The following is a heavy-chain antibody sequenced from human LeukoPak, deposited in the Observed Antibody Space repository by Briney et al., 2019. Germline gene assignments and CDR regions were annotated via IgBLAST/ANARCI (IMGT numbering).Heavy chain of an antibody. CDR2: IYTSGNT. CDR1: GGSISIYY. Sequence: PSETLSLTCTVSGGSISIYYWSWIRQPAGKGLEWIGRIYTSGNTSYNPSLKSRVTISVDTSKNQFSLKLSSVTAADTAVYYCARNSCPSGSCYDNRGYFDYWGQGTLVTVSS. CDR3: ARNSCPSGSCYDNRGYFDY. J-gene: IGHJ4*02. D-gene: IGHD2-15*01. V-gene: IGHV4-4*07.